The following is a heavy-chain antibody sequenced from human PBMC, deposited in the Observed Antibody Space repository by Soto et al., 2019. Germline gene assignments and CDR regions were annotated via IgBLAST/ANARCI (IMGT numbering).Heavy chain of an antibody. D-gene: IGHD3-22*01. J-gene: IGHJ4*02. CDR2: IKEDGSEK. V-gene: IGHV3-7*01. CDR1: GFTFGSFW. Sequence: EVQLVEHGGGLAQPGGSLRLSCAASGFTFGSFWMSWVRQAPGKGLEWVANIKEDGSEKHYVESVKGRFTISRDNAQNSLYLQTSRLGAEATSVYYCARPRASRRYSSFDYWGQGSRVTVSS. CDR3: ARPRASRRYSSFDY.